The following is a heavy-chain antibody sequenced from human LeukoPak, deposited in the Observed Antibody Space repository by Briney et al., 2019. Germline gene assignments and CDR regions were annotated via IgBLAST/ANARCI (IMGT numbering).Heavy chain of an antibody. CDR1: GFTLSSYA. CDR3: ARDLIRGGGIDY. Sequence: GGSLRLSCAASGFTLSSYAVYWVRQAPGKGLEWVAVISYDGGNKYYADSVKGRFTISRDNSKNTLYLQMNSLRAEDTAVYYCARDLIRGGGIDYWGQGALVTVSS. CDR2: ISYDGGNK. D-gene: IGHD2-15*01. J-gene: IGHJ4*02. V-gene: IGHV3-30*01.